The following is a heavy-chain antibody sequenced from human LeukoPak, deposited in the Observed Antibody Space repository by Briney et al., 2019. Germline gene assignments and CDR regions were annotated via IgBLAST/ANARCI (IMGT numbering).Heavy chain of an antibody. D-gene: IGHD3-22*01. CDR1: GGSISSHF. V-gene: IGHV4-4*07. J-gene: IGHJ4*02. CDR3: ARETRDSIGYYCDY. CDR2: IYTSGST. Sequence: SSETLSLTCTVSGGSISSHFCNWIRQSAGKGLECIGRIYTSGSTNYNPSLKSRVTMSVDTSKNQFSLKLSSVTAADTAVYYCARETRDSIGYYCDYWGQGTLVTVSS.